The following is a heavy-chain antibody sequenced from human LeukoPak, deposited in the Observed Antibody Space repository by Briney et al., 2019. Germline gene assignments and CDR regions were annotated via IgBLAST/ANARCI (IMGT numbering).Heavy chain of an antibody. J-gene: IGHJ4*02. Sequence: RASVKVSCKASGYTFTGYSMSWVRQAPGQGLEWMGRINTNTGNPTYAQGLTERFVFSLDTSVSTTYLQISSLKVEDTAVYYCARLSRGYYIYWGQGTLITVSS. CDR1: GYTFTGYS. CDR3: ARLSRGYYIY. V-gene: IGHV7-4-1*02. CDR2: INTNTGNP. D-gene: IGHD3-3*01.